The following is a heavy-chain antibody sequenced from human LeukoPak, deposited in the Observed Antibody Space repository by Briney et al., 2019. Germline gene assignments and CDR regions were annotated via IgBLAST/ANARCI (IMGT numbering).Heavy chain of an antibody. D-gene: IGHD4-17*01. CDR2: INHSGGT. CDR1: GGSFSGYY. V-gene: IGHV4-34*01. J-gene: IGHJ4*02. CDR3: ARGTMTTVTYYFDY. Sequence: SETLSLTCAVYGGSFSGYYWSWIRQHPGKGLEWIGEINHSGGTNYNPSLKSRVTISVDTSKNQFSLKLSSVTAADTAVYYCARGTMTTVTYYFDYWGQGTLVTVSS.